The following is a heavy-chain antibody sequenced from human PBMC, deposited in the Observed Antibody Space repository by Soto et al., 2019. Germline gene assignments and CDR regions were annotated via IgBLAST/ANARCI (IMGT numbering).Heavy chain of an antibody. CDR2: MNPNSGNT. V-gene: IGHV1-8*01. Sequence: VSSVKVSCKASGYTFTSYDINWVRQATGQGLEWMGWMNPNSGNTGYAQKFQGRVTMTRNTSISTAYMELSSLRSEDTAVYYCARGRSYYGSGSYRHWGQGTLVTVSS. D-gene: IGHD3-10*01. CDR3: ARGRSYYGSGSYRH. J-gene: IGHJ4*02. CDR1: GYTFTSYD.